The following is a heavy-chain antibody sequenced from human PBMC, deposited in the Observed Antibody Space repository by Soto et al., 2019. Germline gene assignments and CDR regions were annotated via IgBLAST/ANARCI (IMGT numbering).Heavy chain of an antibody. D-gene: IGHD3-9*01. Sequence: ASVKVSCKVSGYTFTSYDINWVRQATGQGLEWMGWMNPNSGNTGYAQKFQGRVTMTRNTSISTAYMELSSLRSEDTAVYYCATGALGELRYFDWLSFLWGQGTLVTVSS. CDR1: GYTFTSYD. CDR3: ATGALGELRYFDWLSFL. V-gene: IGHV1-8*01. CDR2: MNPNSGNT. J-gene: IGHJ4*02.